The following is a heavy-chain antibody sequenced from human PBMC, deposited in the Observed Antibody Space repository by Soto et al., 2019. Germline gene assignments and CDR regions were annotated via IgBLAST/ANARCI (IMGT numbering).Heavy chain of an antibody. CDR2: LYDVDGT. J-gene: IGHJ3*02. CDR3: ASWLEREHAYDI. D-gene: IGHD1-1*01. CDR1: GLTVRGKKY. Sequence: DVQLVASGGGLIQPGGSLRLSCAALGLTVRGKKYITWVRQAPGKGLEWVSALYDVDGTYYADSAKGRFTISRDNSNNIRYLQMNSLRPDDTAVYYCASWLEREHAYDIWGLGKMVTVSS. V-gene: IGHV3-53*01.